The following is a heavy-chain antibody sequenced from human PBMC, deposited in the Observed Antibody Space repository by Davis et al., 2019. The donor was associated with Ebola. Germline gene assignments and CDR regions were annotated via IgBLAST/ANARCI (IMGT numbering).Heavy chain of an antibody. CDR3: ARYAGTSQPGDYFDY. V-gene: IGHV4-34*01. D-gene: IGHD6-13*01. CDR2: INHSGST. CDR1: GGSFSGYY. J-gene: IGHJ4*02. Sequence: SETLSLTCAVYGGSFSGYYWSWIRQPPGKGLEWIGEINHSGSTYYNPSLKSRVTISVDTSKNQFSLKLSSVTAADTAVYYCARYAGTSQPGDYFDYWGQGTLVTVSS.